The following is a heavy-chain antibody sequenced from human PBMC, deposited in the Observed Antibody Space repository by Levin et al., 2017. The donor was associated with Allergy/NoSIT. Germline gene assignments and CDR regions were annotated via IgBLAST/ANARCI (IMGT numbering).Heavy chain of an antibody. Sequence: GGSLRLSCAASGFTFDDYAMHWVRQAPGKGLEWVSGISWNSGSIGYADSVKGRFTISRDNAKNSLYLQMNSLRAEDTALYYCAKDIKSGWYGTDAFDIWGQGTMVTVSS. D-gene: IGHD6-19*01. CDR1: GFTFDDYA. V-gene: IGHV3-9*01. CDR3: AKDIKSGWYGTDAFDI. CDR2: ISWNSGSI. J-gene: IGHJ3*02.